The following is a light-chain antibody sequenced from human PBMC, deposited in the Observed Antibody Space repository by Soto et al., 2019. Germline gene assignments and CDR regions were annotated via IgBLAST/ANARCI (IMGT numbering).Light chain of an antibody. Sequence: DIPMTQSPSSLSASVGDRVTIICRASQSISNYLNWYQQKPGKAPKLLIYAASSLQSGVPSRFSGSGSGTDFSLTISSLQPEDYATYYCQQSYSSPLTFGGGTRVENK. J-gene: IGKJ4*01. CDR1: QSISNY. CDR2: AAS. CDR3: QQSYSSPLT. V-gene: IGKV1-39*01.